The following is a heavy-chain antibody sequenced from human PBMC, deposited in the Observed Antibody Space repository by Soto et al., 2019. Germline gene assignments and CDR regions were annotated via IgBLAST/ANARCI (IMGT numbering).Heavy chain of an antibody. J-gene: IGHJ4*02. V-gene: IGHV1-18*01. D-gene: IGHD1-1*01. Sequence: QVQLVQSGAEVKKPGASVKVSCKASGSTFTNYGFSRVRQAPGQGLEWVGWISANNGDTHYAQKLQGRVTLTTDTSTGTVYMELRSLRSDDTAVYYCARKPTGQPFDYWGQGALVSVSS. CDR3: ARKPTGQPFDY. CDR2: ISANNGDT. CDR1: GSTFTNYG.